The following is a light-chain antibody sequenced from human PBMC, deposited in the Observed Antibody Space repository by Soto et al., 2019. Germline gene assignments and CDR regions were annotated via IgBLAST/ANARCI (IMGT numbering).Light chain of an antibody. CDR3: QQYNNYPRT. Sequence: DIQMTQSPSTLSASIGDRVTITCRASESIRTWLAWYQHKPGKAPKFLIYDASTLESGVPSRFSGSGSGTEFTLTISSRQPDDFATYYCQQYNNYPRTFGQGTKVEIK. V-gene: IGKV1-5*01. CDR1: ESIRTW. J-gene: IGKJ1*01. CDR2: DAS.